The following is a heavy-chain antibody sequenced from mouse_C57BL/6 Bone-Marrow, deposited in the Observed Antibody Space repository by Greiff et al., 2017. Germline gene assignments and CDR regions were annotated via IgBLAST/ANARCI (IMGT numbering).Heavy chain of an antibody. CDR1: GYAFSSSW. V-gene: IGHV1-82*01. CDR2: IYPGDGDT. Sequence: QVQLQQSGPELVKPGASVKISCKASGYAFSSSWMNWVKPRPGKGLEWIGRIYPGDGDTNYNGKFKGKAALTAAKSSSTAYMQLSSLTSEDSAVYFCARRGQLRLIFAYWGQGTLVTVSA. J-gene: IGHJ3*01. D-gene: IGHD3-2*02. CDR3: ARRGQLRLIFAY.